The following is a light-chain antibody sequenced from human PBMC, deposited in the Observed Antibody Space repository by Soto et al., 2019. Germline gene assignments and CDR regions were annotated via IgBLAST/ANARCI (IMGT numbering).Light chain of an antibody. J-gene: IGKJ2*01. CDR2: GAF. V-gene: IGKV3-15*01. CDR1: QSVYSN. Sequence: EIVMTQSPATLSVSPGERATLSCRASQSVYSNLAWYQQKPGQAPRLLIYGAFTSATGIPARFSGSGSGTDFTLTISSLQSEDFAVYYCQQYNQWYPFGQGTKLEIK. CDR3: QQYNQWYP.